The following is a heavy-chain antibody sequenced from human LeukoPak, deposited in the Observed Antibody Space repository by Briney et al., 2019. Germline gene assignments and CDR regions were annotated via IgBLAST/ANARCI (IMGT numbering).Heavy chain of an antibody. CDR3: ARQPNYYGSGSYGDNWFDP. Sequence: GESLKISCKGSGYSFTSYWIGWVRQMPGKGLGWMGIIYPGDSDTRYSPSFQGQVTISADKSISTAYLQWSSLKASDTAMYYCARQPNYYGSGSYGDNWFDPWGQGTLVTVSS. J-gene: IGHJ5*02. V-gene: IGHV5-51*01. CDR2: IYPGDSDT. D-gene: IGHD3-10*01. CDR1: GYSFTSYW.